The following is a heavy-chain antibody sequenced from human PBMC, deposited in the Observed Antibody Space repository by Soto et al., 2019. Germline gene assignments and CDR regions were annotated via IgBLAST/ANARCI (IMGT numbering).Heavy chain of an antibody. J-gene: IGHJ5*02. Sequence: PGGSLRLSCAASGFTFSDYYMSWIRQAPGMGLEWVSYISGSGNSIYYADSVKGRFTISRDNAKNSLYLQMNSLRVEGTAVYYCATLSTQFDRWGQGNLVTVSS. D-gene: IGHD1-1*01. V-gene: IGHV3-11*01. CDR2: ISGSGNSI. CDR1: GFTFSDYY. CDR3: ATLSTQFDR.